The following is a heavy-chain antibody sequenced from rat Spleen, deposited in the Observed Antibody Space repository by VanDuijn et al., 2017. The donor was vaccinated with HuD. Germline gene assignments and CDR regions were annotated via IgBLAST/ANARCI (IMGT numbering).Heavy chain of an antibody. J-gene: IGHJ3*01. CDR2: ISYDGRSS. CDR1: GFTFSDYN. CDR3: ARRPYYDGAYYPFAY. Sequence: EVQLLESGGGLVQPGRSLKLSCAASGFTFSDYNMAWVRQAPKKGLEWVATISYDGRSSYYRDSVKGRFTISRDDAKSTLYLQMDSLRSEDTATYYCARRPYYDGAYYPFAYWGQGTLVTVSS. V-gene: IGHV5-7*01. D-gene: IGHD1-12*02.